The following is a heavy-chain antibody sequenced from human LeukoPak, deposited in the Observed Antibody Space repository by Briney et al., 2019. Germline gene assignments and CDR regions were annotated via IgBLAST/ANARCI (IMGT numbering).Heavy chain of an antibody. V-gene: IGHV4-34*01. Sequence: PSETLSLTCAVYGGSFSGYYWSWIRQPPGKGLEWIGEINHSGSTNYNPSLKSRVTISVDTSKNQFSPKLSSVTAADTAVYYCAREGYSSSWYRNGADYCGQGTLVTVSS. D-gene: IGHD6-13*01. CDR2: INHSGST. CDR3: AREGYSSSWYRNGADY. J-gene: IGHJ4*02. CDR1: GGSFSGYY.